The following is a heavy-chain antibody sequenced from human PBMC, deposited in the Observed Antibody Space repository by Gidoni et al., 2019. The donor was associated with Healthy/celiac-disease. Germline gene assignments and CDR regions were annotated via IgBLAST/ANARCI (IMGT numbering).Heavy chain of an antibody. J-gene: IGHJ4*02. Sequence: EVQLLESGGGLVQPGGSLRLSCAASGFTFSSYAMSWVRQAPGKGREWVSAISGSGGSTYYADSVKGRFTISRDNSKNTLYLQMNSLRAEDTAVYYCAKDFNYYDSSGYYPDAYYFDYWGQGTLVTVSS. CDR1: GFTFSSYA. CDR2: ISGSGGST. CDR3: AKDFNYYDSSGYYPDAYYFDY. D-gene: IGHD3-22*01. V-gene: IGHV3-23*01.